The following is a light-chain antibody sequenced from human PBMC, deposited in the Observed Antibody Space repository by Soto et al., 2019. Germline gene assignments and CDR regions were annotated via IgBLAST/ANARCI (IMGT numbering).Light chain of an antibody. V-gene: IGKV1-5*01. Sequence: DIQMTQSPSTLSASVGDRVTITCRASQSISSWLAWYQQKSGKAPKLLIYDASSLESGVPSRFSGSGSGTEFTLTISILQPDDFATYYCQQYNSYSQTFGQGTKVEIK. CDR1: QSISSW. J-gene: IGKJ1*01. CDR2: DAS. CDR3: QQYNSYSQT.